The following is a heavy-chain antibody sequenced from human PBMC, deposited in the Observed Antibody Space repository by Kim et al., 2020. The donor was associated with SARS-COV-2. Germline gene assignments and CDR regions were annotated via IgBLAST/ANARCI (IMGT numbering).Heavy chain of an antibody. J-gene: IGHJ5*02. CDR1: GGSISSYY. CDR3: ARASAADNWFDP. V-gene: IGHV4-59*01. Sequence: SETLSLTCTVSGGSISSYYWSWIRQPPGKGLEWIGYIYYSGSTNYNPSLKSRVTISVDTSKNQFSLKLSSVTAADTAVYYCARASAADNWFDPWGQGTLVTVSP. CDR2: IYYSGST. D-gene: IGHD6-13*01.